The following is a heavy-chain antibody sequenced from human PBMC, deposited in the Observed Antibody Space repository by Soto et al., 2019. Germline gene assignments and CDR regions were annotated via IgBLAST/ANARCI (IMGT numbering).Heavy chain of an antibody. V-gene: IGHV3-48*02. CDR1: GFTFSSYS. CDR3: ARGNYGAFDI. D-gene: IGHD3-16*01. J-gene: IGHJ3*02. CDR2: ISSSTV. Sequence: GGSLRLSCAASGFTFSSYSMSWVRQAPGKGLEWVSYISSSTVYYADSVKGRFTISRDNAKNSLYLEMNSLRDEDTALYYCARGNYGAFDIWGQGTMVTVSS.